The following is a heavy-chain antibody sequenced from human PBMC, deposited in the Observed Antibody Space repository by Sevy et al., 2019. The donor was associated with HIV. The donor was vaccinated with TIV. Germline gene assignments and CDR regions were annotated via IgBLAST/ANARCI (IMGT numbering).Heavy chain of an antibody. J-gene: IGHJ4*02. V-gene: IGHV3-11*01. Sequence: GGSLRLSCSGSGFIFSDYYMSWIRQAPGRGLEWVSYISGSGITYYADSVEGRFTIPRDNARNSLYLQMNSLRADDTAVNYCARDPLLGIAREVARGGYWGQGTLVTVSS. CDR3: ARDPLLGIAREVARGGY. D-gene: IGHD2-2*03. CDR1: GFIFSDYY. CDR2: ISGSGIT.